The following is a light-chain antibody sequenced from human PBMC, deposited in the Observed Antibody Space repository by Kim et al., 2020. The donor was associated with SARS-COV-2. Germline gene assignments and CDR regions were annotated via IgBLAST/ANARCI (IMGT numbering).Light chain of an antibody. J-gene: IGKJ1*01. CDR2: GAS. CDR1: QSVNGRF. CDR3: QRYDSSVWR. Sequence: ELVLTQSPGTLSLSPGEGATLSCRASQSVNGRFLAWYQQKPGQAPRLLIYGASTRATGIPDRFSGSGSGTDFTLTISRLEPEDFAMYYCQRYDSSVWRFGKGTKVDFK. V-gene: IGKV3-20*01.